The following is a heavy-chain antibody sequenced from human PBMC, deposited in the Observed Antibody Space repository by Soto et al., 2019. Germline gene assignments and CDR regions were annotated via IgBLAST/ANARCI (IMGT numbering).Heavy chain of an antibody. Sequence: GGSLRLSCAASGFTFSSYSMNWVRQAPGKGLEWVSYISSSSSTIYYADSVKGRFTISRDNAKNSLYLQMNSLRAEDTAVYYCARDPSIAVAGTRWFDPWGQGTLVTVSS. D-gene: IGHD6-19*01. J-gene: IGHJ5*02. CDR2: ISSSSSTI. V-gene: IGHV3-48*01. CDR1: GFTFSSYS. CDR3: ARDPSIAVAGTRWFDP.